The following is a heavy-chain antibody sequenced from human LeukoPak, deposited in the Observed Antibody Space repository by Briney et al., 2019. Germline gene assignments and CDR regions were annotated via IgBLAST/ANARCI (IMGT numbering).Heavy chain of an antibody. CDR2: ISYRVST. CDR3: TSLSGGDYDILTGYYYYYYMDV. Sequence: PLETLSLTCTVSGGSISSNDWTWIRQPPGKGLEWIGHISYRVSTNYNPSLKSRLTISVETSRNQFSLELTSVTAADTAVYYCTSLSGGDYDILTGYYYYYYMDVWGKGTTVTVSS. J-gene: IGHJ6*03. D-gene: IGHD3-9*01. V-gene: IGHV4-59*13. CDR1: GGSISSND.